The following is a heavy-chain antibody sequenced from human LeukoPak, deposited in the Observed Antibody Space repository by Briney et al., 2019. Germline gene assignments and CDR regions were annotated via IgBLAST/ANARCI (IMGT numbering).Heavy chain of an antibody. D-gene: IGHD2-8*01. J-gene: IGHJ4*02. Sequence: PGGSLRLSCAASGFTFSSYSMNRVRQAPGKGLEWVSSISSSSSYIYYADSVKGRFTISRDNAKNSLYLQMNSLRAEDTAVYYCASYYCTNGVCYNFVGYWGQGTLVTVSS. CDR2: ISSSSSYI. CDR1: GFTFSSYS. CDR3: ASYYCTNGVCYNFVGY. V-gene: IGHV3-21*01.